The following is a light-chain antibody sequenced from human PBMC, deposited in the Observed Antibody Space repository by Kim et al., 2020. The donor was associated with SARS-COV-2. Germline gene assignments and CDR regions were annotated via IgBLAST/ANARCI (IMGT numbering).Light chain of an antibody. J-gene: IGKJ2*01. CDR1: QNISTW. V-gene: IGKV1-5*01. Sequence: TLSASEGDRITITCRASQNISTWLAWYQQKPGKAPKVLIYGASNLESGVPSRVSGSGSGTEFTLTVSSLQPDDFATYYCQQDNAHFGQGTKVDIK. CDR2: GAS. CDR3: QQDNAH.